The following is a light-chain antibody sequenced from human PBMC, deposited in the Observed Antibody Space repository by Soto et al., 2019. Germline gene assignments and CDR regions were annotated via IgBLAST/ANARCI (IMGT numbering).Light chain of an antibody. CDR3: QQYNTYSRT. CDR2: KAS. V-gene: IGKV1-5*03. Sequence: DIQRTQSPSTLSASVGDRVTITCRASQSVNIWLAWYQQKPGKAPKLLIYKASSLESGVPSRFSGSGSGTEYTLTISSLQPDDFATYYCQQYNTYSRTFGQGTKVEIK. CDR1: QSVNIW. J-gene: IGKJ1*01.